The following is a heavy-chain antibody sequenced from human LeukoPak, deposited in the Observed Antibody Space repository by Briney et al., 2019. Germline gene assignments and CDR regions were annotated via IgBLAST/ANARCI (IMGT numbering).Heavy chain of an antibody. CDR3: ARQRRISMIVVVKGGYYFDY. CDR1: GGSTSSSSYY. D-gene: IGHD3-22*01. J-gene: IGHJ4*02. V-gene: IGHV4-39*07. CDR2: IYYSGST. Sequence: SETLSLTCTVSGGSTSSSSYYWGWIRQPPGKGLEWIGSIYYSGSTYYNPSLKSRVTISVDTSKNQFSLKLSSVTAADTAVYYCARQRRISMIVVVKGGYYFDYWGQGTLVTVSS.